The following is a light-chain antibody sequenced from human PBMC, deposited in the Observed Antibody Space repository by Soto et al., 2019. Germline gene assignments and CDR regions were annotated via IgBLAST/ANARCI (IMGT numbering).Light chain of an antibody. J-gene: IGKJ1*01. CDR3: QHYGTSHA. V-gene: IGKV3-20*01. Sequence: VVLTQSPGTLSVSPGERATLSCRASQSVSSNYLAWYRQKPGQAPSLIIYGASSRATGIPDRFSGSGSGTDFTLTITRLEPEDSALYYCQHYGTSHAFGQGTKVDIK. CDR1: QSVSSNY. CDR2: GAS.